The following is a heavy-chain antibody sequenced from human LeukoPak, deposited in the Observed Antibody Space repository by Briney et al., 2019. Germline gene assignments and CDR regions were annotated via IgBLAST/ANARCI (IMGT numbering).Heavy chain of an antibody. J-gene: IGHJ5*01. CDR1: GGSISRSSDY. CDR2: IYYDGST. CDR3: TRDSQLEWFYS. D-gene: IGHD3-10*01. Sequence: SEILSLTCSVSGGSISRSSDYWGWIRQSPGEGLEWIGTIYYDGSTYYNPSLKSRVTISMDTSKNQFSLNLSSVTAADTAVYYYTRDSQLEWFYSWGQGTLVTVSS. V-gene: IGHV4-39*07.